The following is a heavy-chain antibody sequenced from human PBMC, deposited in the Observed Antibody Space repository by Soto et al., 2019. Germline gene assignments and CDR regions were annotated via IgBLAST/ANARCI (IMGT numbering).Heavy chain of an antibody. Sequence: EVQLLESGGGLVQPGGSLRLSCTASGFTFSSYAMNWVRQAPGKGLEWVASISESDGSTYYVESVKGRFTISRDNSQNTLYLQMNSLRDEDTAVYFCAKKTHSCWGDGYVDLWGRGTLVTVSS. J-gene: IGHJ2*01. CDR2: ISESDGST. D-gene: IGHD6-19*01. CDR1: GFTFSSYA. CDR3: AKKTHSCWGDGYVDL. V-gene: IGHV3-23*01.